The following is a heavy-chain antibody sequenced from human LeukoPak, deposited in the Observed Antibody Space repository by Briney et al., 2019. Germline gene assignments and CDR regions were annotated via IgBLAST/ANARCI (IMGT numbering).Heavy chain of an antibody. CDR2: ISSSSSTI. D-gene: IGHD5-12*01. J-gene: IGHJ6*03. V-gene: IGHV3-11*04. CDR3: ARDQYSGYDYSDYYMDV. CDR1: GFSFNDYY. Sequence: GGSLRLSCAASGFSFNDYYMTWMRQAPGKGLEWVSYISSSSSTIYCADSVKGRFTISRDNAKNSLYLQMNSLRAEDTAVYYCARDQYSGYDYSDYYMDVWGKGTTVTVSS.